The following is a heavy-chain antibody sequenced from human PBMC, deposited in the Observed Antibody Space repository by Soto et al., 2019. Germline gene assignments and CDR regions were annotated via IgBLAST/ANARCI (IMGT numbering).Heavy chain of an antibody. CDR1: GGSFSGYY. D-gene: IGHD3-22*01. CDR3: ARRSYYDSSGYLDLSHDAFDI. J-gene: IGHJ3*02. V-gene: IGHV4-34*01. Sequence: SETLSLTCAVYGGSFSGYYWSWIRQPPGKGLEWIGEINHSGSTNYNPSLKSRVTISVDTSKNPFSLKLSSVTAADTAVYYCARRSYYDSSGYLDLSHDAFDIWGQGTMVTVSS. CDR2: INHSGST.